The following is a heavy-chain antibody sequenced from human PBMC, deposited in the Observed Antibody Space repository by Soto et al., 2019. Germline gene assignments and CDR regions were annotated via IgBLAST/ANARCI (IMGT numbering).Heavy chain of an antibody. CDR3: ARDLDSQPITYYYYGMDV. J-gene: IGHJ6*02. V-gene: IGHV3-48*03. D-gene: IGHD1-1*01. CDR1: GFTFSSYE. Sequence: GGSLRLSCAASGFTFSSYEMNWVRQAPGKGLEWVSYISSSGSTIYYADSVKGRFTISRDNAKNSLYLQMNSLRAEDTAVSYCARDLDSQPITYYYYGMDVWGQGTTVTVSS. CDR2: ISSSGSTI.